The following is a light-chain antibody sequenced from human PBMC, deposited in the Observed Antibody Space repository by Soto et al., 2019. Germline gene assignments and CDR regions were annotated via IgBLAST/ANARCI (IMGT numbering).Light chain of an antibody. J-gene: IGKJ4*01. CDR3: QRYNNWPLT. CDR2: AAS. V-gene: IGKV1-8*01. Sequence: AIRMTQSPSSLSASTGDRVTITCRASQGISSYLAWYQQKPGKAPRLLIYAASTLQSGVPSRFSGSGSGTEFTLTISSLQSEDFAVFYCQRYNNWPLTFGGGTKVDIK. CDR1: QGISSY.